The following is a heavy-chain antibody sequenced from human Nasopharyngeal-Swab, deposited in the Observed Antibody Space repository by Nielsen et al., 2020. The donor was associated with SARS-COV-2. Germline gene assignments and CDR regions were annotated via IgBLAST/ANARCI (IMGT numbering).Heavy chain of an antibody. D-gene: IGHD1-14*01. Sequence: ASVKVSCKASGYTFTTYGISWVRQAPGQGLESMGWVSANSGNTYYAQKFQGRVTMTRDTSMSTAHMDLRSLGSDDTAVYYCARDVSYKFDTWGQGTLVTVSS. CDR2: VSANSGNT. CDR3: ARDVSYKFDT. CDR1: GYTFTTYG. J-gene: IGHJ5*02. V-gene: IGHV1-18*01.